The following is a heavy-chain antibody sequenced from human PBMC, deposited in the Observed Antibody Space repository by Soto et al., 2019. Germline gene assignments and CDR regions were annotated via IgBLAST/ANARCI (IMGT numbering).Heavy chain of an antibody. D-gene: IGHD3-3*01. CDR2: ISGSGSST. CDR1: GFTFSSYA. V-gene: IGHV3-23*01. CDR3: AKDYDFWSGYYTAFNWFDP. Sequence: PGGSLRLSCAASGFTFSSYAMSWVRQAPGKGLEWVSAISGSGSSTYYADSVKGRFTISRDNSKNTLYLQMNSLRAEDTAVYYCAKDYDFWSGYYTAFNWFDPWGQGTLVTVSS. J-gene: IGHJ5*02.